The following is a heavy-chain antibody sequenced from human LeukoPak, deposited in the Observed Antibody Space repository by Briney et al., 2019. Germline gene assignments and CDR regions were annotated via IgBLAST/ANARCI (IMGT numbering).Heavy chain of an antibody. Sequence: PGRSLRLSCAASGFTFSSYGMHWVRQAPGKGLEWVAVIWYDGSNKYYADSVKGRFTISRDNSKSTLYLQMNSLRAEDTAVYYCARDSTPRWRTGLFCDYWGQGTLVTVSS. D-gene: IGHD2-2*01. J-gene: IGHJ4*02. V-gene: IGHV3-33*01. CDR1: GFTFSSYG. CDR2: IWYDGSNK. CDR3: ARDSTPRWRTGLFCDY.